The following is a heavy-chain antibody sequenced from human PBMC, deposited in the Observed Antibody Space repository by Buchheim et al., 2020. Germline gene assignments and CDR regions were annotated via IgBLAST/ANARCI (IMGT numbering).Heavy chain of an antibody. CDR1: GGSLRGYY. CDR3: VRQGIHYYDSRIDF. J-gene: IGHJ4*02. V-gene: IGHV4-34*01. Sequence: QVQLQQWGAGLLTPSETLSLTCAVSGGSLRGYYWCWIRQSPGKGLEWIAEINNSGSTETAPSLKSRLTISVDTSRNQISLWLTSVTAADTATYFCVRQGIHYYDSRIDFWGQGT. CDR2: INNSGST. D-gene: IGHD3-22*01.